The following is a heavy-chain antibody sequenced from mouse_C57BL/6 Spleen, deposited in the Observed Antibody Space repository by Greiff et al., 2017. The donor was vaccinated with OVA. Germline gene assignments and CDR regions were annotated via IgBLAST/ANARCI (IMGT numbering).Heavy chain of an antibody. D-gene: IGHD1-1*01. CDR2: ISYSGST. CDR3: ARGRTTEGYFDV. V-gene: IGHV3-1*01. CDR1: GYSITSGYD. Sequence: DVKLVESGPGMVKPSHSLSLTCTVTGYSITSGYDWHWIRHFPGNKLEWMGYISYSGSTNYNPSLKSRISITHDTSKNHFFLKLNSVTTEDTATYYCARGRTTEGYFDVWGTGTTVTVSS. J-gene: IGHJ1*03.